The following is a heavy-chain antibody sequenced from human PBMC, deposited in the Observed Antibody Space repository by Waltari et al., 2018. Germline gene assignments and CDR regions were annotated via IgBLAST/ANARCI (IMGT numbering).Heavy chain of an antibody. CDR2: INHSGIT. CDR3: ARSRRAASGYYYYGMDV. D-gene: IGHD6-13*01. V-gene: IGHV4-34*02. CDR1: GGSFSAYY. J-gene: IGHJ6*02. Sequence: QVQLQLWGAGLLKPSETLSLTCAVYGGSFSAYYWSWIRQPSGKGLEWVGEINHSGITNYNPALESRITISVDTSNNQFSLKLRSVTAADTAVYYCARSRRAASGYYYYGMDVWGQGTTVTVSS.